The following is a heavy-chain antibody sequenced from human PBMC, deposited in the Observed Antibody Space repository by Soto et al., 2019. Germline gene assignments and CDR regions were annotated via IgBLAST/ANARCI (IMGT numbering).Heavy chain of an antibody. CDR2: IYWDDDK. Sequence: QITLKESGPTLVKPTQTLTLTCSFSGFSLSTSGVGVGWIRQPPGKALEWLALIYWDDDKRYSPSLKSRLTIXKXISKNQVVLTMTNMDPVDTATYYCAHSQGSGWYFDYWGQGTLVTVSS. V-gene: IGHV2-5*02. CDR1: GFSLSTSGVG. CDR3: AHSQGSGWYFDY. J-gene: IGHJ4*02. D-gene: IGHD6-19*01.